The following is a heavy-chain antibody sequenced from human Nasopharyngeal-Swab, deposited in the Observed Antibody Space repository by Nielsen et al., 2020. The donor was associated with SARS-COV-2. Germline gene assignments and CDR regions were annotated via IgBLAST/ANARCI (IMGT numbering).Heavy chain of an antibody. J-gene: IGHJ1*01. CDR1: GFTFSNFA. CDR3: AKDFYYDSSGPPSVQH. CDR2: ISGDSDTT. V-gene: IGHV3-23*01. D-gene: IGHD3-22*01. Sequence: GESLKISCAASGFTFSNFAMSWVRQAPGKGLEWVSVISGDSDTTYYADSVRGRFTISRDNSKNTLNLQMNNLRAEDTAIYYCAKDFYYDSSGPPSVQHWGQGTLVTVSS.